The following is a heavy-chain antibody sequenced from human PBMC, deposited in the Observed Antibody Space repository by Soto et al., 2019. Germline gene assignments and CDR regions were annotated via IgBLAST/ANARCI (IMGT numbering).Heavy chain of an antibody. D-gene: IGHD6-19*01. CDR3: ARGQYSSGGGYFDY. CDR2: ISSSGYTI. Sequence: EVQLVESGGGLVQPGGSLRLSCAASGFTFSSYEMNWVRQAPGKGLEWVSYISSSGYTIYYADSVKGRFTISRDNAKNARYLQMNGRGAEDTAVYYCARGQYSSGGGYFDYWGQGTLVTVSS. J-gene: IGHJ4*02. V-gene: IGHV3-48*03. CDR1: GFTFSSYE.